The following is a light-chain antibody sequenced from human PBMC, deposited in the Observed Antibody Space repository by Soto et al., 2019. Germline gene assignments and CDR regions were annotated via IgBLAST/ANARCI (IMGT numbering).Light chain of an antibody. CDR3: AAWDDSLNGYV. Sequence: QSVLTQPPPASGTPRQRVTISFFGSRSNIGSYTVNWYQQLPGTAPKLLIYSNNQRPSGVPDRFSGSKSGTSASLAISGLQSEDEADYYCAAWDDSLNGYVFGTGTKVTVL. V-gene: IGLV1-44*01. J-gene: IGLJ1*01. CDR2: SNN. CDR1: RSNIGSYT.